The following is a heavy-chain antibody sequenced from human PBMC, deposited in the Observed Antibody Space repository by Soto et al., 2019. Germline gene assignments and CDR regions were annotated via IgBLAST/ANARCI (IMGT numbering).Heavy chain of an antibody. CDR1: GFIFSTYS. CDR2: ISSSSSTI. D-gene: IGHD6-6*01. Sequence: PGGSLRLSCAGSGFIFSTYSMNWVRQAPGKGLEWVSYISSSSSTIYYADSVKGRFTISRDDAQNSLYLQMHSLRAEDTAVYYCARDRDTSSSFYYYMDVWGKGTTVTVSS. CDR3: ARDRDTSSSFYYYMDV. V-gene: IGHV3-48*01. J-gene: IGHJ6*03.